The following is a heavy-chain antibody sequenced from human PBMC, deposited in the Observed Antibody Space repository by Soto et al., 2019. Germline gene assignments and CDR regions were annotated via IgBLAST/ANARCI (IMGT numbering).Heavy chain of an antibody. CDR1: GFTFSNAW. CDR2: IKCKTDGGTT. Sequence: EVQLVESGGGLVKPGGSLRLSCAASGFTFSNAWMSWVRQAPGKGLEWVGRIKCKTDGGTTDYAAPVKGRFTISRDDSKNTLYLQMNSLKTEDTAVYYCTTDPNRDYWGQGTLVTVSS. J-gene: IGHJ4*02. V-gene: IGHV3-15*01. CDR3: TTDPNRDY.